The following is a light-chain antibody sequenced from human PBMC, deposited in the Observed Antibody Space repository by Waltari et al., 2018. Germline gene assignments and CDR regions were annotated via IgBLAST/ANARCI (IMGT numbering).Light chain of an antibody. Sequence: DIQMTQSPSSLGASVGDRVTITCRASQSVITYLNWYQQKPGEAPKLLIYAGSVLQSGVPSRFSGSESGTDFTLTISSVQPEDFATYYCQQTWTFGPGTRVDIK. CDR2: AGS. CDR1: QSVITY. V-gene: IGKV1-39*01. CDR3: QQTWT. J-gene: IGKJ3*01.